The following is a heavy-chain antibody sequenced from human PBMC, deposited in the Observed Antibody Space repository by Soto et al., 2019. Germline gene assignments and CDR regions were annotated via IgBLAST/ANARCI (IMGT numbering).Heavy chain of an antibody. CDR2: ISYDGSNK. V-gene: IGHV3-30-3*01. CDR3: ARGRNSYSLDYCMDV. Sequence: QVQLVESGGGVVQPGRSLRLSCAASGFTFSSYAMHWVRQAPGKGLEWVAVISYDGSNKYYPDSVKGRFTTSRDNSKNTRYLQMNSLRAEDTAVYYCARGRNSYSLDYCMDVWGQGTTVTVSS. J-gene: IGHJ6*02. CDR1: GFTFSSYA. D-gene: IGHD2-21*01.